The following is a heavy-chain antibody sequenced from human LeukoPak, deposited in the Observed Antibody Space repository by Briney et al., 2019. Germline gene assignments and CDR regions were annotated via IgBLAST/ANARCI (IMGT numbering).Heavy chain of an antibody. V-gene: IGHV3-53*01. CDR2: IYSGGST. Sequence: AGGSLRLSCAASGFTVSSNYKSWVRQAPGKGLEWVSVIYSGGSTYYADSVKGRFTISRDNSKNTLYLQMNSLRAEDTAVYYCARDLRFDPWGQGTLVTVSS. J-gene: IGHJ5*02. CDR3: ARDLRFDP. CDR1: GFTVSSNY.